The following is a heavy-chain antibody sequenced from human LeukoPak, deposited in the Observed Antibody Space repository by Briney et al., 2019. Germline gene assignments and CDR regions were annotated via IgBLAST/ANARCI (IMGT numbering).Heavy chain of an antibody. CDR2: INHSGST. Sequence: RXXPGXGLEWIGEINHSGSTNYNPSLKSRVTISVDTSKNQFSLKLSSVTAADTAVYYCARGPWVDYWGQGTLVTVSS. V-gene: IGHV4-34*01. CDR3: ARGPWVDY. J-gene: IGHJ4*02. D-gene: IGHD7-27*01.